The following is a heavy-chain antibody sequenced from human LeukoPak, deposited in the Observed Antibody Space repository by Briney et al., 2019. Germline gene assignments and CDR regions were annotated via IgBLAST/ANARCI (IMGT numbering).Heavy chain of an antibody. V-gene: IGHV4-34*01. J-gene: IGHJ4*02. Sequence: SETLSLTCAVSGGSFNDDYWNWIRQSPGRGREGIGEINDSGIINYDPSLKRRATISIDTSKNQFSLKLTSVTAADTAVYYCARGGRNLVRNFRYFDYWGQGTLVTVSS. CDR1: GGSFNDDY. CDR2: INDSGII. CDR3: ARGGRNLVRNFRYFDY. D-gene: IGHD3-9*01.